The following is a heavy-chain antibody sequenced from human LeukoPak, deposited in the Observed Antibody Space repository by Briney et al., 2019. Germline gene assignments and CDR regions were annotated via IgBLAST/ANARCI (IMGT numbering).Heavy chain of an antibody. CDR1: GFTFSSYS. CDR3: ARDSAYYYDSRLQYYFDY. CDR2: ISSSSTYI. J-gene: IGHJ4*02. D-gene: IGHD3-22*01. Sequence: KTGGSLRLSCAASGFTFSSYSMNWVRQAPGKGLEWVSSISSSSTYIYYADPVKGRSTISRDNAKKSLYLQMNSLRAEDTAVYYCARDSAYYYDSRLQYYFDYWGQGTLVTVSS. V-gene: IGHV3-21*01.